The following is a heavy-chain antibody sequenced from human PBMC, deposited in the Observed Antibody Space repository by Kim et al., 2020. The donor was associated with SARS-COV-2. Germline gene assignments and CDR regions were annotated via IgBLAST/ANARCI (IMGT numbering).Heavy chain of an antibody. CDR3: ARSPESITIFGVVIMAYFDY. J-gene: IGHJ4*02. D-gene: IGHD3-3*01. Sequence: RFTISRDNSKNTLYLQMNSLRAEDTAVYYCARSPESITIFGVVIMAYFDYWGQGTLVTVSS. V-gene: IGHV3-30*01.